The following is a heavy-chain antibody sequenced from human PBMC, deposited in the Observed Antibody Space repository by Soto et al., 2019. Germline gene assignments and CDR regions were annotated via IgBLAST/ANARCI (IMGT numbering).Heavy chain of an antibody. Sequence: EVQLVESGGVVVQPGGSLRLSCAASGFTFDDYAMHWVRQAPGKGLEWVSLISWDGGSTYYADSVKGRFTISRDNSKNSLYLQMNSLRAEDTALYYCAKGGYGPIAAAGGTFDYWGQGTLVTVSS. D-gene: IGHD6-13*01. CDR1: GFTFDDYA. CDR2: ISWDGGST. J-gene: IGHJ4*02. CDR3: AKGGYGPIAAAGGTFDY. V-gene: IGHV3-43D*04.